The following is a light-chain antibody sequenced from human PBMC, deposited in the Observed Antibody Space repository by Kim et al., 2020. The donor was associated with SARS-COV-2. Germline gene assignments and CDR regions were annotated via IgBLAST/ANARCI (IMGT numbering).Light chain of an antibody. CDR3: CSYAGSYTL. CDR2: DVS. CDR1: SSDVGGYNY. Sequence: QYALTQPRSVSGSPGQSVTISCTGTSSDVGGYNYVSWYQQHPGKAPKLMIYDVSKRPSGVPDRFSGSKSGNTASLTISGLQAEDEADYYCCSYAGSYTLFGTGTKVTVL. J-gene: IGLJ1*01. V-gene: IGLV2-11*01.